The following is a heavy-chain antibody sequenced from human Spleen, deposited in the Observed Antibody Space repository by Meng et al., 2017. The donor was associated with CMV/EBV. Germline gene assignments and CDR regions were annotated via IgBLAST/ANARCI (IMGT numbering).Heavy chain of an antibody. V-gene: IGHV3-74*01. Sequence: GGSLRLSCAASGFTFSSYWMHWVRQAPGKGLVWVSRINSDGSSTTYADSVKGRFTISRDNAKNTLYLQMNSLRVEDTAVYYCARGPGARMYYDILTGYYRVSYFDYWGQGTLVTVSS. CDR2: INSDGSST. CDR1: GFTFSSYW. CDR3: ARGPGARMYYDILTGYYRVSYFDY. J-gene: IGHJ4*02. D-gene: IGHD3-9*01.